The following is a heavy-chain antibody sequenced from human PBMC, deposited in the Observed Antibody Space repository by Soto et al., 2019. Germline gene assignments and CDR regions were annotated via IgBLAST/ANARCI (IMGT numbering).Heavy chain of an antibody. CDR3: AGPKGGYDILTGYYSRHYYYYGMDV. CDR1: GFTFSSYA. Sequence: GGSLRLSCAASGFTFSSYAMHWVRQAPGKGLEWVAVISYDGSNKYYADSVKGRFTISRDNSKNTLYLQMNSLRAEDTAGYYWAGPKGGYDILTGYYSRHYYYYGMDVWGQGTTVTVSS. V-gene: IGHV3-30-3*01. CDR2: ISYDGSNK. D-gene: IGHD3-9*01. J-gene: IGHJ6*02.